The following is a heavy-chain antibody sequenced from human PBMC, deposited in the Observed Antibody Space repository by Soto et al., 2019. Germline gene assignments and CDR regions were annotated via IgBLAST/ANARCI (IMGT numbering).Heavy chain of an antibody. CDR1: GFTISSYE. V-gene: IGHV3-48*03. CDR3: ARDITFYDSSGFYAYYFDH. D-gene: IGHD3-22*01. Sequence: GSLGLSCEASGFTISSYEMNWVRQAPGKGLEWISYMSASGNTIYYADSVRGRFTVSRDNAENSLYLQMNSLRADVTSVYSCARDITFYDSSGFYAYYFDHWGQGTPVTVSS. J-gene: IGHJ4*02. CDR2: MSASGNTI.